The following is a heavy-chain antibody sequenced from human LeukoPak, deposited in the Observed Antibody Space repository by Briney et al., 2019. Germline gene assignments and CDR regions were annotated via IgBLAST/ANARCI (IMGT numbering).Heavy chain of an antibody. CDR3: ARDSPPRYSGSYPMPL. V-gene: IGHV3-7*01. J-gene: IGHJ4*02. CDR2: TSQDGGVK. Sequence: GGSLRLSCAASGFTFSNHWMSWVRQAPGKGLEWVADTSQDGGVKSYADSVKGRFTISRDNARNSLYLQMDSLRAEDTAVYYCARDSPPRYSGSYPMPLWGQGTLVTVSS. CDR1: GFTFSNHW. D-gene: IGHD1-26*01.